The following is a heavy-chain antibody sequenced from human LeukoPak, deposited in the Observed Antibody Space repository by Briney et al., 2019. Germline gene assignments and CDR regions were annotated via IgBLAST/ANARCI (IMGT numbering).Heavy chain of an antibody. CDR2: IKEDGSEQ. V-gene: IGHV3-7*03. CDR3: ARAYKDRSLAGKKEFFQH. D-gene: IGHD6-19*01. Sequence: GGSLRLSCEASGFIFNNYWMSWVRQTPGEGLEWVANIKEDGSEQYYVDSVKGRFTISRDNANNFLYLQMNSLRAEDTALYYCARAYKDRSLAGKKEFFQHWGQGTLVTVSS. CDR1: GFIFNNYW. J-gene: IGHJ1*01.